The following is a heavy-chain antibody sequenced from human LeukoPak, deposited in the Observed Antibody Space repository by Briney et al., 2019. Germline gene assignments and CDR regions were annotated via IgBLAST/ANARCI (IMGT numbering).Heavy chain of an antibody. CDR1: GFTFSSYA. Sequence: GGSLRLSCAASGFTFSSYAMSWVRQAPGKGLEWVANIKQDGSEKYYVDSVEGRFTISRDNAKNSLYLQMNSLRAEDTAVYYCAKDRVSSSPGWFDPWGQGTLVTVSS. CDR2: IKQDGSEK. J-gene: IGHJ5*02. CDR3: AKDRVSSSPGWFDP. V-gene: IGHV3-7*03. D-gene: IGHD6-6*01.